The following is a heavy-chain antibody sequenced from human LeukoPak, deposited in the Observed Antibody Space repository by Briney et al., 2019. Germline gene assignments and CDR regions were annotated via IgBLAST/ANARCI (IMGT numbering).Heavy chain of an antibody. CDR1: GYTFTSYF. CDR2: INPSGGST. Sequence: ASVKVSCTASGYTFTSYFMHWVRQAPGQGLDWMGIINPSGGSTSYAQKFQGRVTMTRDTSTSTVYMELSSLRSEDTAVYYCARGSADYGDYDYWGQVTLVTVSS. CDR3: ARGSADYGDYDY. D-gene: IGHD4-17*01. V-gene: IGHV1-46*01. J-gene: IGHJ4*02.